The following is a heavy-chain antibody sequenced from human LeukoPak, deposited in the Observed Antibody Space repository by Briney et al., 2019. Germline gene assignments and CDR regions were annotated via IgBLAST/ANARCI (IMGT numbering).Heavy chain of an antibody. CDR3: VRENPGSFDY. D-gene: IGHD7-27*01. CDR1: GLSFSTYY. J-gene: IGHJ4*02. V-gene: IGHV3-21*01. CDR2: ISSSSTYI. Sequence: GSSLRLSCAASGLSFSTYYVNWVRQAPGEVVEWVSCISSSSTYIYYSDSVRGRFAISRDNAKNSLYLQMNSLRAEDTAVYYCVRENPGSFDYWGQGSLVTVSS.